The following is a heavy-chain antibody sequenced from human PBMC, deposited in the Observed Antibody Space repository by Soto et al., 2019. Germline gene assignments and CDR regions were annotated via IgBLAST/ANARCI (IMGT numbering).Heavy chain of an antibody. Sequence: SETLSLTCTVSGGSISSYYWTWIRQAPGKGLQWIGYIFSSGTTNCSPSLKSRVTLSVDSSKSQFFLNLSSVTAADTAVYYCASSNADTAMAIYYYYGMDVWGQGTMVTVSS. J-gene: IGHJ6*02. CDR1: GGSISSYY. CDR2: IFSSGTT. V-gene: IGHV4-59*01. CDR3: ASSNADTAMAIYYYYGMDV. D-gene: IGHD5-18*01.